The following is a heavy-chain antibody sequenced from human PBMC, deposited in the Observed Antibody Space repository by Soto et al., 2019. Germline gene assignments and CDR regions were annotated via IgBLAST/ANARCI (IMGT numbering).Heavy chain of an antibody. J-gene: IGHJ3*02. Sequence: EVQLLESGGGLVQPGGSLRLSCAASGFTFSSYAMSWVRQAPGKGLEWVSAISGSGGSTYYADSVKGRFTISRDNSKNTLYLQRNSLRDEDTAVYYCAKADDYVDYLETYAFDIWGQGTMVTVS. V-gene: IGHV3-23*01. CDR3: AKADDYVDYLETYAFDI. D-gene: IGHD4-17*01. CDR1: GFTFSSYA. CDR2: ISGSGGST.